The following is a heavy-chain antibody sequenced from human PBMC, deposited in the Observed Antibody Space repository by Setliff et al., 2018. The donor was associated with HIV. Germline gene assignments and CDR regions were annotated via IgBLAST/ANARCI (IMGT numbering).Heavy chain of an antibody. J-gene: IGHJ4*02. CDR1: GGSVSSYY. CDR3: ARERSLITNRRYFDS. Sequence: SETLSLTCAVYGGSVSSYYWSWIRQPPGKGLEWIGEINHSGSTNYNPSLKSRVTISVDTSKNQFSLKASSVTAADTAVYYCARERSLITNRRYFDSWGQGTQVTVSS. CDR2: INHSGST. V-gene: IGHV4-34*01. D-gene: IGHD1-1*01.